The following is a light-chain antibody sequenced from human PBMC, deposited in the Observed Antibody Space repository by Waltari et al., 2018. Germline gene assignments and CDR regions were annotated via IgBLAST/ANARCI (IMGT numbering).Light chain of an antibody. Sequence: VVMTQSPLSLPVTLGQPASISCRSSQSLVHSDGKTYLNWFHQRPGQSPRRLIYKVSNRDSGVPGRFSGSGSGTDFTLKISRVEAEDVGVYYCMQGTHWPWTFGQGTKVEIK. CDR1: QSLVHSDGKTY. CDR3: MQGTHWPWT. CDR2: KVS. J-gene: IGKJ1*01. V-gene: IGKV2-30*02.